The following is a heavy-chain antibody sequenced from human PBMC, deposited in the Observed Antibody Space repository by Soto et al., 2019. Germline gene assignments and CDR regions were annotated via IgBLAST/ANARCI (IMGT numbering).Heavy chain of an antibody. CDR3: ARYSSSWTNWFDP. CDR2: INPNSGGT. V-gene: IGHV1-2*02. CDR1: GYTFTGYY. Sequence: GASVKASCKASGYTFTGYYMHWVRQAPGQGLEWMGWINPNSGGTNYAQKFQGRVTMTRDTSISTAYMELSRLRSDDTAVYYCARYSSSWTNWFDPWGQGTLVTVSS. D-gene: IGHD6-13*01. J-gene: IGHJ5*02.